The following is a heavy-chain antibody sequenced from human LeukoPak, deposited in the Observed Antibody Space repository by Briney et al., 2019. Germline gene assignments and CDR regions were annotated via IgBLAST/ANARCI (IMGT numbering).Heavy chain of an antibody. CDR2: ISSFSSTI. Sequence: GGSLRLSCAASGFTFSSYSMNWVRQAPGKGLEGISFISSFSSTISYVDSVKGRFTISRDNAKNSLYLQMNSLRDEDTAVYYCAREENYSFDYWGQGTLVTVSS. D-gene: IGHD1-7*01. CDR3: AREENYSFDY. J-gene: IGHJ4*02. V-gene: IGHV3-48*02. CDR1: GFTFSSYS.